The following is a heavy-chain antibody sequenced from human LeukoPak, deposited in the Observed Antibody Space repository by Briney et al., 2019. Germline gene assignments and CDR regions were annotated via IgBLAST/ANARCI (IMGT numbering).Heavy chain of an antibody. V-gene: IGHV3-23*01. CDR1: GFTFSSCA. D-gene: IGHD5-12*01. CDR2: ISNSGYSA. Sequence: QSGGSLRLSCAASGFTFSSCAMSWVRQAPGKGLEWVSGISNSGYSAFYADSVKGRFTISRDSSKKTLYLQMDSLRAEDAAVYYCAKASSDYDKFPFFDYWGQGTPVTASS. J-gene: IGHJ4*02. CDR3: AKASSDYDKFPFFDY.